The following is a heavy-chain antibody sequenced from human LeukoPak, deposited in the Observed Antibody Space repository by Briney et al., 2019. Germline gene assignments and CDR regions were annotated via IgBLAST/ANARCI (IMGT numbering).Heavy chain of an antibody. CDR3: ARSPCEEMATIFDY. J-gene: IGHJ4*02. V-gene: IGHV4-4*07. Sequence: SETLSLTCTVPGGSISSYYWSWIRQPAGKGLEWIGRIYTSVSINYNPYLTSRVTMSVDTSTNQFSLNLSSVTVADTAVYYFARSPCEEMATIFDYWGQGNLVTVSS. CDR1: GGSISSYY. CDR2: IYTSVSI. D-gene: IGHD5-24*01.